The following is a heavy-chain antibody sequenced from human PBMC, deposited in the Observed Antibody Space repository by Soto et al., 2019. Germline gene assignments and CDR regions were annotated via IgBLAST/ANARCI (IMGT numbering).Heavy chain of an antibody. D-gene: IGHD3-10*01. Sequence: QVQLQESGPGLVKPSQTLSPTCTVSGGSISSGGYHWSWIRQHPGKGLEWIGYIYYSGSTYYNPSLKRRVTISVDTSNNQFPLKLNSVTAADTAVYYCARNDYYGSGSLAYWGQGTLVTVSS. J-gene: IGHJ4*02. CDR3: ARNDYYGSGSLAY. V-gene: IGHV4-31*03. CDR2: IYYSGST. CDR1: GGSISSGGYH.